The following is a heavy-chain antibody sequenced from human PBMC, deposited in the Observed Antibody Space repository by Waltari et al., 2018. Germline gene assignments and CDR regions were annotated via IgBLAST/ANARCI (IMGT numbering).Heavy chain of an antibody. CDR2: MSGSGGST. Sequence: EVQLLASGGGLVQPGGSLSLSCAASGFTFSSYAMSWVRQAPGKGLEWVSAMSGSGGSTYYADSVKGRFTISRDNSKNTLYLQMNSLRAEDTAVYYCATQSIHRIRYWFDPWGQGTLVTVSS. V-gene: IGHV3-23*01. CDR3: ATQSIHRIRYWFDP. J-gene: IGHJ5*02. CDR1: GFTFSSYA.